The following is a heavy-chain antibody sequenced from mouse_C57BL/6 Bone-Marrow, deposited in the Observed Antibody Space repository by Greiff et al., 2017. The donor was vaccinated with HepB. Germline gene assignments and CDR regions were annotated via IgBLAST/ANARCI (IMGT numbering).Heavy chain of an antibody. CDR1: GFTFSDYY. J-gene: IGHJ2*01. D-gene: IGHD1-1*01. CDR3: ARDGITYFDY. Sequence: EVKVVESEGGLVQPGSSMKLSCTASGFTFSDYYMAWVRQVPEKGLEWVANINYDGSSTYYLDSLKSRFIISRDNAKNILYLQMSSLKSEDTATYYCARDGITYFDYWGQGTTLTVSS. CDR2: INYDGSST. V-gene: IGHV5-16*01.